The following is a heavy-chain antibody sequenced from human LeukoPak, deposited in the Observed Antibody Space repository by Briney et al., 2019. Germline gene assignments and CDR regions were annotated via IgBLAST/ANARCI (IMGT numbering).Heavy chain of an antibody. V-gene: IGHV3-48*03. CDR2: ITISGHTK. CDR1: GFIFSSYE. J-gene: IGHJ5*02. Sequence: GGSLRLSCAASGFIFSSYEMNWVRQAPGKGLEWIADITISGHTKNYADSVKGRFTISRDNAGTSLYLQMSSLTVEDTGVYYCARGDPHADLWGQGTLVTVSS. CDR3: ARGDPHADL.